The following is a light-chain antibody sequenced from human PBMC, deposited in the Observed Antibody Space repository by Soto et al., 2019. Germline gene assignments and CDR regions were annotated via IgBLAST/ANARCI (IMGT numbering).Light chain of an antibody. J-gene: IGKJ1*01. CDR1: QSISSY. Sequence: QLTQSPSSLSASVGDRVTITCLSSQSISSYVNWYQQIPGKAPKLLIYAASSLQSGVPSRFSGSGSGTDFTLTISSLQPEDFATYYCQQSYSTPQTFGQGTKVDI. CDR2: AAS. CDR3: QQSYSTPQT. V-gene: IGKV1-39*01.